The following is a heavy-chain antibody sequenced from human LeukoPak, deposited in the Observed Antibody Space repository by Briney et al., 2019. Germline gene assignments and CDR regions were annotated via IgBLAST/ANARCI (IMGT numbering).Heavy chain of an antibody. J-gene: IGHJ5*02. CDR3: ATGSSSGGS. CDR2: IKEDGGVK. CDR1: GFSFGDYW. V-gene: IGHV3-7*01. Sequence: GESLRLSCVASGFSFGDYWMSWVRQAPGKGLEWVANIKEDGGVKYYVDSVKGRFIVSRDNAKNSLYLQMNSLTVEDTAVYFCATGSSSGGSWGQGTLVTVSS. D-gene: IGHD6-13*01.